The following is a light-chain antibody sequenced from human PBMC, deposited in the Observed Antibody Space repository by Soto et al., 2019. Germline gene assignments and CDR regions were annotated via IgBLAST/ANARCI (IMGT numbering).Light chain of an antibody. Sequence: HSVLTNPASVSGAPGRSSPLFCTRTSSDVGGYNYVSWYQHHPGKAPKLMIFDVSNRPSGVSNRFSGSKSGNTASLTISGLQPEDEADYYCSSYTTSNTRQIVFGTGTKVTVL. CDR1: SSDVGGYNY. CDR3: SSYTTSNTRQIV. J-gene: IGLJ1*01. CDR2: DVS. V-gene: IGLV2-14*03.